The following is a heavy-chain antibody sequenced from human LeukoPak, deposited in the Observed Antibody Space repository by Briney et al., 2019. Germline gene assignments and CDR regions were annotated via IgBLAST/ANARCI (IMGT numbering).Heavy chain of an antibody. CDR3: TTSVGFRGLWFGEAFDY. V-gene: IGHV3-15*01. D-gene: IGHD3-10*01. CDR1: GFTFSNAW. J-gene: IGHJ4*02. CDR2: IKSKTDGGTT. Sequence: GGSLRLSCAASGFTFSNAWMSWVRQAPGKGLEWVGRIKSKTDGGTTDYAAPVKGRFTISRDDSKNTLYLQMNSLKTEDTAVYYCTTSVGFRGLWFGEAFDYWGQGTLVTVSS.